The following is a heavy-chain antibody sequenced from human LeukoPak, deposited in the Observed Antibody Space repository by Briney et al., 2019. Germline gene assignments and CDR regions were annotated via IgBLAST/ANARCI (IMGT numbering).Heavy chain of an antibody. V-gene: IGHV1-8*01. CDR3: ARSGDCSSTSCYAGGGWFDP. CDR2: MNPNSGNT. J-gene: IGHJ5*02. D-gene: IGHD2-2*01. Sequence: ASVKVSCKASGYTFTSYDINWVRQATGQGLEWMGWMNPNSGNTGYAQKFQGRVTMTRNTSISTAYMELSSLRSEDTAVYYCARSGDCSSTSCYAGGGWFDPWGQGTLVTVSS. CDR1: GYTFTSYD.